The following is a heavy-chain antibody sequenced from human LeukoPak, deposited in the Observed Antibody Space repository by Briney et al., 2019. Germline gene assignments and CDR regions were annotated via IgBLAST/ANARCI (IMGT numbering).Heavy chain of an antibody. D-gene: IGHD6-13*01. CDR3: ARVSSSWYADAFDI. Sequence: PGRSLRLSCAASGFTFSSYAMHWVRQAPGKGLEWVAVISYDGSNKYYADSVKGRFTISRDNSKNTLYLQMNSLRAEDTAVYYCARVSSSWYADAFDIWGQGTMVTVSS. CDR1: GFTFSSYA. CDR2: ISYDGSNK. J-gene: IGHJ3*02. V-gene: IGHV3-30-3*01.